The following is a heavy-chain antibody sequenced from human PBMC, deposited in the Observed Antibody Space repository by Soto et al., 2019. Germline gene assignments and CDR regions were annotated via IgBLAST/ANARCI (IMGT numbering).Heavy chain of an antibody. J-gene: IGHJ4*02. CDR1: GFTVSSNY. CDR2: IYSGGST. V-gene: IGHV3-66*01. CDR3: ARGLYSGWHYFDY. D-gene: IGHD5-12*01. Sequence: EVQLVESGGGLVQPGGSLRLSCAASGFTVSSNYMSWVRQAPGKGLEWVSVIYSGGSTYYADSVKGRFTISRDNSKNTLYLKMNRLGAEDTAVYYCARGLYSGWHYFDYWGQGTLVTVSS.